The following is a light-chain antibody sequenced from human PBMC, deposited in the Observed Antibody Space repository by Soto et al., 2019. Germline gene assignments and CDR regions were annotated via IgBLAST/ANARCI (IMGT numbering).Light chain of an antibody. J-gene: IGLJ1*01. CDR3: CSYATSSFV. CDR1: SSDVGGYNL. Sequence: SALTQPASVSVSPGQSITISCTGTSSDVGGYNLVSWYQQHPGKAPKLIIFGNTERPSGVSHRFSGSKSGNTASLTISGVQVEDEADYHCCSYATSSFVFGTGTKVTVL. V-gene: IGLV2-23*01. CDR2: GNT.